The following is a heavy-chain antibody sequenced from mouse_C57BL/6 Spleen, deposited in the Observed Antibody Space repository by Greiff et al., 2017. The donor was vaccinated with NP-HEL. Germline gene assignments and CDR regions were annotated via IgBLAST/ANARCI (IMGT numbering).Heavy chain of an antibody. CDR1: GYTFTSYW. CDR3: ANGRGYFDV. D-gene: IGHD6-1*01. CDR2: IDPSDSYT. Sequence: VQLQQPGAELVMPGASVKLSCKASGYTFTSYWMHWVKQRPGQGLEWIGEIDPSDSYTNYNQKFKGKSTLTVDKSSSTAYMQLSSLTSEDSAVYYCANGRGYFDVWGTGTTVTVSS. V-gene: IGHV1-69*01. J-gene: IGHJ1*03.